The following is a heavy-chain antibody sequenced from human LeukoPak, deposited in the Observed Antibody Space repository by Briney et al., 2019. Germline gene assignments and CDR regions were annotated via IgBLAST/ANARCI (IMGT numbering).Heavy chain of an antibody. CDR2: INWNGGST. V-gene: IGHV3-20*04. D-gene: IGHD6-13*01. CDR3: ARGTLKAAATDFDS. J-gene: IGHJ4*01. CDR1: GFTFDYYG. Sequence: GGSLSLSCAASGFTFDYYGMSWVRQAPGKGLEWVSGINWNGGSTGYADSVKGRFTISRDNAKNSLYLQMNSLRAEDTALYYCARGTLKAAATDFDSWGHGTLVTVSS.